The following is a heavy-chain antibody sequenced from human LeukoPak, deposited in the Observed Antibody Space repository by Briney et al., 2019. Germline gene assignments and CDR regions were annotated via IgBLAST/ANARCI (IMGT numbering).Heavy chain of an antibody. D-gene: IGHD3-22*01. CDR3: ATVFFDSSGYYTGWFDP. CDR2: FDPEDGET. J-gene: IGHJ5*02. CDR1: GYTLTELS. V-gene: IGHV1-24*01. Sequence: ASVKVSCKVSGYTLTELSMHWVRQAPGKGLEWMGGFDPEDGETIYALKFQGRVTMTEDTSTDTAYMELSSLRSEDTAVYYCATVFFDSSGYYTGWFDPWGQGTLVTVSS.